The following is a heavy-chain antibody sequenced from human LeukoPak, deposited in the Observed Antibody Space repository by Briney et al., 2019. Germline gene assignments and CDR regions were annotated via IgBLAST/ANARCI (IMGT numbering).Heavy chain of an antibody. Sequence: AGGSLRLSCAASGFTFSSYEMNWVRQAPGKGLAWVSYISSSGSTIYYADSVKGRFTISRDNAKNSLYLQMNSLRAEDTAVYYCARGGMAVAGVNDYWGQGTLVTVSS. CDR1: GFTFSSYE. CDR3: ARGGMAVAGVNDY. V-gene: IGHV3-48*03. CDR2: ISSSGSTI. D-gene: IGHD6-19*01. J-gene: IGHJ4*02.